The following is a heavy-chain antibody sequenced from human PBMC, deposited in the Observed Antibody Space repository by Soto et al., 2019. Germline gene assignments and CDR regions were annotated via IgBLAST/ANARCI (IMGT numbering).Heavy chain of an antibody. D-gene: IGHD3-22*01. CDR2: IIPILGIA. Sequence: SVKVSCKASGGTFSSYTISWVRQAHGQGLEWMGRIIPILGIANYAQKFQERVTITRDMSTSTAYMELSSLRSEDTAVYYCAAADYYDSSGYPWGQGTLVTVSS. CDR3: AAADYYDSSGYP. V-gene: IGHV1-69*02. J-gene: IGHJ5*02. CDR1: GGTFSSYT.